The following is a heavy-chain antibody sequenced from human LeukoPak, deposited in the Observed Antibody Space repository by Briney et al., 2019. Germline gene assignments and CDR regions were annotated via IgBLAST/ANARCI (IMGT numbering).Heavy chain of an antibody. CDR2: ISGSSSYI. CDR3: ARGSSNVAARNNWFGS. J-gene: IGHJ5*01. D-gene: IGHD6-6*01. V-gene: IGHV3-21*01. Sequence: PGGSLRLSCAASGFTFSRSDMNWVRQAPGKGLEWVSSISGSSSYIYYTDSLKGRFTISRDNAKNSLYLQMKRLTAEDPAVYYCARGSSNVAARNNWFGSWGQGTLVIVSS. CDR1: GFTFSRSD.